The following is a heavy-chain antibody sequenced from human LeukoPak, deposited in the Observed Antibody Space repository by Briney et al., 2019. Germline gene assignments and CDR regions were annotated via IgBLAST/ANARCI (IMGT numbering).Heavy chain of an antibody. V-gene: IGHV1-2*02. CDR1: GYTFTGYY. J-gene: IGHJ2*01. CDR2: INLNSGGT. Sequence: GASVKVSCKASGYTFTGYYMHWVRQAPGQGLEWMGWINLNSGGTNYAQKFQGRGTMTRDTSISTAYMELRRLRSDDTAVYYCARVVERQWLVLEGYFDLWGRGTLVTVSS. D-gene: IGHD6-19*01. CDR3: ARVVERQWLVLEGYFDL.